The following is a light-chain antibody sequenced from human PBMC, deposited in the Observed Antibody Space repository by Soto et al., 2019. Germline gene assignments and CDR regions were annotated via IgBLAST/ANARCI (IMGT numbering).Light chain of an antibody. CDR1: QGVSRY. V-gene: IGKV3-11*01. J-gene: IGKJ2*01. CDR2: GAS. Sequence: IVLTQSPATLSLSPGERATLSCRASQGVSRYLAWYQQKPGQSPRLLIYGASNRATGIPARFSGSGSGTDFANTISFLEPEECAVSYCQQRDNWLTFGQGTKLQIK. CDR3: QQRDNWLT.